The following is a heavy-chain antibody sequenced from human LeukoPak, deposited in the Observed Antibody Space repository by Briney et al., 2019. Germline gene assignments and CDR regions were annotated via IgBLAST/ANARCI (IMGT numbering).Heavy chain of an antibody. J-gene: IGHJ4*02. CDR2: ISSSGSTI. CDR3: ARELTVAGTLIDY. V-gene: IGHV3-48*03. CDR1: GFTFSSYE. D-gene: IGHD6-19*01. Sequence: GGSLRLSCAASGFTFSSYEMNWVRQAPGKGLEWVSYISSSGSTIYYADSVKGRFTISRGNAKNSLYLQMNSLRAEDTAVYYCARELTVAGTLIDYWGQGTLVTVSS.